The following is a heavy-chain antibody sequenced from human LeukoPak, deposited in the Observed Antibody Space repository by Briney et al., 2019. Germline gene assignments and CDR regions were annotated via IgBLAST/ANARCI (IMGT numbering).Heavy chain of an antibody. V-gene: IGHV3-23*01. CDR1: GFTFSSYA. D-gene: IGHD3-10*01. CDR3: AKETYYYGSGSYYPGGFDP. Sequence: SGGSLRLSCAASGFTFSSYAMSWVRQAPGKGLEWVSAISGSGGSTYYADSVKGRFTISRGNSKNTLYLQMNSLRAEDTAVYYCAKETYYYGSGSYYPGGFDPWGQGTLVTVSS. J-gene: IGHJ5*02. CDR2: ISGSGGST.